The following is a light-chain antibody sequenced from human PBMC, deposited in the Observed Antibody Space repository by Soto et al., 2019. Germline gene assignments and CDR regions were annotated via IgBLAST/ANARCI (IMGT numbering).Light chain of an antibody. CDR3: CAFAGSSTLV. CDR2: AVS. CDR1: SSDVGGHNL. V-gene: IGLV2-23*02. J-gene: IGLJ3*02. Sequence: QSALTQPASVSGSPGQSITISCTGTSSDVGGHNLVSWYQQHPGKAPKLLIYAVSEWPSGISNRCSGSKSGNTASLTISGLQAEDEADYHCCAFAGSSTLVCGGGTKLTVL.